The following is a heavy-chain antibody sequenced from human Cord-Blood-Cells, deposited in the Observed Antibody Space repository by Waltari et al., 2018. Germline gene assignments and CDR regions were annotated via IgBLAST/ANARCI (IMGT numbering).Heavy chain of an antibody. Sequence: EVQMVESGGGLVQPGGSLRLSCPASGFTFSSYWTSWVRKAPGKGLEWVANMKQGGSSKYYVDSVKGRFTISRANAKNSLYLQMNSLRAEDTAVYYCAIEPNWNYHYWGQGTLVTVSS. CDR2: MKQGGSSK. CDR3: AIEPNWNYHY. CDR1: GFTFSSYW. J-gene: IGHJ4*02. D-gene: IGHD1-7*01. V-gene: IGHV3-7*01.